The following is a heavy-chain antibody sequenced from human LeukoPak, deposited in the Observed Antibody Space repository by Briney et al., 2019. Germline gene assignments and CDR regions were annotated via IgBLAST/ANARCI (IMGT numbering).Heavy chain of an antibody. J-gene: IGHJ4*02. D-gene: IGHD6-13*01. CDR2: IGSDGDTT. Sequence: GGSLRLSCAASGFTVSTYTMHWVRQAPGMGLESVSAIGSDGDTTYYANYVKGRFTISRDNSENTLYLQMDSLRAEDMAVYYCAREGWPGTYDYWGQGTLVTVSS. CDR1: GFTVSTYT. CDR3: AREGWPGTYDY. V-gene: IGHV3-64*01.